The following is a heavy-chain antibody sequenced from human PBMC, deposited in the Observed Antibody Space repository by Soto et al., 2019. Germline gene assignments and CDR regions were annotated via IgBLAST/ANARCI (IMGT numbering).Heavy chain of an antibody. CDR1: GYTFKDYD. Sequence: QVQLLQSGAEVKKPGTSVRVSCRASGYTFKDYDINWVRRAPGQGLEWMGWMNPNSGNTAYARKFHDRITMTRSVSARTAFMELSSLTPEGTAVYYCARRMTWSLWCFDLWGSGTQVTVSS. D-gene: IGHD3-3*01. CDR3: ARRMTWSLWCFDL. J-gene: IGHJ2*01. V-gene: IGHV1-8*01. CDR2: MNPNSGNT.